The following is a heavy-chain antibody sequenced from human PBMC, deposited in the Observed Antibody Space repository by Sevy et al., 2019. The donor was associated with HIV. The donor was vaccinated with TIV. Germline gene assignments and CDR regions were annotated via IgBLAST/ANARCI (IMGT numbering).Heavy chain of an antibody. CDR1: GGSISSYF. D-gene: IGHD1-1*01. J-gene: IGHJ4*02. CDR2: IYFTGNT. Sequence: SETLSLTCSVSGGSISSYFWTWVRQSPGKGLEWIGNIYFTGNTDYSPSLKSRVTLSLDTSKSQFSLTLKSVTAADTAIYFCARDSTTRTRVLDYWGQATLVTVSS. V-gene: IGHV4-59*01. CDR3: ARDSTTRTRVLDY.